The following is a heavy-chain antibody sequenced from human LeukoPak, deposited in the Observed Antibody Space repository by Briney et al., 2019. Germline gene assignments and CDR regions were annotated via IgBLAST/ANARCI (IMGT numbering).Heavy chain of an antibody. D-gene: IGHD2-21*01. CDR3: ARETELFPAGAFDI. Sequence: SETLSLTCAVPGGSISSYSWSWIRQPPGKGLEWMGYIHYSGNTNYNPPLKSRVTISLHTSKNQFSLSVTSVTAADTTAYYCARETELFPAGAFDIWGQGTMVTVSP. CDR1: GGSISSYS. CDR2: IHYSGNT. V-gene: IGHV4-59*01. J-gene: IGHJ3*02.